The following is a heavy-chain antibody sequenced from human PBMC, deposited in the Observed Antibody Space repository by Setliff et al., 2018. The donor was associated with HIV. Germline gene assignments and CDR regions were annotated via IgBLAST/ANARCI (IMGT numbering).Heavy chain of an antibody. CDR1: GYSISSGYY. Sequence: KTSETLSLTCAVSGYSISSGYYWGWIRQPPGKGLEWIGCIYQSGSTYYNVSLKSRVIISVDTSKNQFSLKLSSVTAAHTAVYYCARRSGWYDYWGQGTLVTVSS. J-gene: IGHJ4*02. D-gene: IGHD6-19*01. CDR3: ARRSGWYDY. V-gene: IGHV4-38-2*01. CDR2: IYQSGST.